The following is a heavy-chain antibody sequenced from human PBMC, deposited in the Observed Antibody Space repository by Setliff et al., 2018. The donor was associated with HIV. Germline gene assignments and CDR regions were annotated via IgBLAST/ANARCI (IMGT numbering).Heavy chain of an antibody. J-gene: IGHJ4*02. CDR3: ARERPSTYDFWSGYYTTPFFDY. V-gene: IGHV4-31*03. CDR1: GGSISSGGYY. CDR2: IYYSGST. D-gene: IGHD3-3*01. Sequence: PSETLSLTCSVSGGSISSGGYYWSWIRQQPGKGLEWIGDIYYSGSTYYNPSLKSRVTISVDTSKNQFSLKLSSVTAADTAVYYCARERPSTYDFWSGYYTTPFFDYWGQGTLVTVSS.